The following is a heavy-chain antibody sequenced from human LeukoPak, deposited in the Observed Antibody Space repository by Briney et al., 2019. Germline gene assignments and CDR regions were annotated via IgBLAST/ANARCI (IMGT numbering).Heavy chain of an antibody. Sequence: GGSLRLSCAASGITFSSFVMNWVRQAPGKGLEWVSSISASGGNTYYADSVTGRFTISRDNFKNTLYLQMNSLRAEDTAICSCVKGPPVAGKYYYYMDVWGKGTTVTISS. CDR1: GITFSSFV. V-gene: IGHV3-23*01. D-gene: IGHD6-19*01. CDR3: VKGPPVAGKYYYYMDV. CDR2: ISASGGNT. J-gene: IGHJ6*03.